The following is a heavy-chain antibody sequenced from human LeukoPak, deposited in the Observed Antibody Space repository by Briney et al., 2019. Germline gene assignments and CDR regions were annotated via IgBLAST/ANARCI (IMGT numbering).Heavy chain of an antibody. CDR3: ARALYYYGSGRKPAFDY. V-gene: IGHV1-18*01. Sequence: GASVKVSCKASGYTFTSYGISWVRQAPGQGLEWMGWISAYNGNTNYAQKLQGRVTMTTDTSTSTAYMELRSLRPDDTAVCYCARALYYYGSGRKPAFDYWGQGTLVTVSS. D-gene: IGHD3-10*01. CDR2: ISAYNGNT. J-gene: IGHJ4*02. CDR1: GYTFTSYG.